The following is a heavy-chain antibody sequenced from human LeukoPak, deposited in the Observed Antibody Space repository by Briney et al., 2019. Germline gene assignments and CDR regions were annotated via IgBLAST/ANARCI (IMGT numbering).Heavy chain of an antibody. CDR1: GYTFTAYY. V-gene: IGHV1-46*01. CDR3: ARGVVGRYYYYGMDV. J-gene: IGHJ6*02. CDR2: INPSGGST. D-gene: IGHD2-15*01. Sequence: ASVKVSCKASGYTFTAYYLHWVRQAPGQGLEWMGIINPSGGSTSYAQKFQGRVTMTRNTSISTAYMELSSLRSEDTAVYYCARGVVGRYYYYGMDVWGQGTTVTVSS.